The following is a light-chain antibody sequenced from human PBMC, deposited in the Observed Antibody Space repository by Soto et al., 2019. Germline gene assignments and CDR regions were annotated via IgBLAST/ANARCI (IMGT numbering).Light chain of an antibody. J-gene: IGLJ1*01. CDR1: SSNIGAYNS. V-gene: IGLV2-14*01. CDR2: EVS. CDR3: SSRTTSNPDV. Sequence: QSALTQPASVAGSPGQSITISCTGTSSNIGAYNSVSWYQQHPGKAPKLMIYEVSNRPSGVSNRFSASKSGNTASLTISGLQAEVEADYYCSSRTTSNPDVFGTGTKLTVL.